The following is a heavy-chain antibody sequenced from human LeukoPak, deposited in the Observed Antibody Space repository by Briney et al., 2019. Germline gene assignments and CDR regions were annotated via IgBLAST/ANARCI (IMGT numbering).Heavy chain of an antibody. CDR3: AKHTRATNTYSFFGLDV. J-gene: IGHJ6*02. D-gene: IGHD1-26*01. Sequence: SLRLSCAATGFTFKDYGMHWVRQPPGKGLEWVSSINWNGGGTDYADSVKGRFTISRGNAKNSLYLQLSSLRPEDTALYYCAKHTRATNTYSFFGLDVWGQGTTVTVSS. V-gene: IGHV3-9*01. CDR1: GFTFKDYG. CDR2: INWNGGGT.